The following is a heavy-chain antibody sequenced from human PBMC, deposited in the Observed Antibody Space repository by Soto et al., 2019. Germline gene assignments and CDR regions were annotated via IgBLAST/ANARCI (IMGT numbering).Heavy chain of an antibody. D-gene: IGHD2-15*01. Sequence: QVQLVESGGGVVQPGRSLRLSCAASGFTFSSYAMHWVRQAPGKGLEWVAVISYDGSNKYYADSVKGRFTISRDNXXXXXXXXXXXXXXXXXXXXXXXXXXXXAGGTLWYWGQGTLVTVSS. CDR1: GFTFSSYA. V-gene: IGHV3-30-3*01. CDR3: XXXXXXAGGTLWY. CDR2: ISYDGSNK. J-gene: IGHJ4*02.